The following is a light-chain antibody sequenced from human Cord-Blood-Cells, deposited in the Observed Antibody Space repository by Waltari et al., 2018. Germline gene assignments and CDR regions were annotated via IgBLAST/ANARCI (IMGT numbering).Light chain of an antibody. CDR1: QSISSY. V-gene: IGKV1-39*01. CDR3: QQSYSTRIT. Sequence: DIQMTQPPSSLSASVGDRVTITCRASQSISSYLNSYQQKPGKAPKLLIYAASSLQSGVPSRFSGSGSGTDFTLTISSLQPEDFATYYCQQSYSTRITFGQGTRLEIK. CDR2: AAS. J-gene: IGKJ5*01.